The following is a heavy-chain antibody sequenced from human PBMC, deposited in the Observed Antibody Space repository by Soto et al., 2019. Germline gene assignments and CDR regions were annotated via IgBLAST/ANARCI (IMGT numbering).Heavy chain of an antibody. J-gene: IGHJ6*02. CDR2: ISYDGSKK. D-gene: IGHD6-13*01. Sequence: QVQLVESGGGVVQPGRSLRLSCAASGFIFSSYAMHWVRQAPGKGLEWVAVISYDGSKKYYADSVKGRFTISRDNSKNTLYLQMTSLRAEDTAVYYCARDQPLADSQPSYYYYYGMDVWGQGTTVTVSS. CDR1: GFIFSSYA. CDR3: ARDQPLADSQPSYYYYYGMDV. V-gene: IGHV3-30-3*01.